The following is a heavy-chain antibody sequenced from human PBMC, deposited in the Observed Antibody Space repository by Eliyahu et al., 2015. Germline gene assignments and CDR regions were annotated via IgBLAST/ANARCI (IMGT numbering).Heavy chain of an antibody. CDR1: GGTFSSYA. CDR2: IIPIFGTA. J-gene: IGHJ6*02. D-gene: IGHD5-18*01. V-gene: IGHV1-69*06. Sequence: EVKKPGSSVKVSCKASGGTFSSYAISWVRQAPGQGLEWMGGIIPIFGTANYAXKFQGRVTITADKSTSTAYMELSSLRSEDTAVYYCARVNTAMENSGDHYYYYYGMDVWGQGTTVTVSS. CDR3: ARVNTAMENSGDHYYYYYGMDV.